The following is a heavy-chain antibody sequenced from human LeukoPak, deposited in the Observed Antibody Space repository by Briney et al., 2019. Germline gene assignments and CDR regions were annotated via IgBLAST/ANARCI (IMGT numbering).Heavy chain of an antibody. D-gene: IGHD2-15*01. CDR1: GGSISTYY. Sequence: SETLSLTCIVSGGSISTYYWNWIRQPPGKGLEWIGSIYYSGSTYYNPSLKSRVTISVDTSKNQFSLKLSSVTAADTAVYYCARDQNCSGGSCYSDYWGQGTLVTVSS. CDR2: IYYSGST. CDR3: ARDQNCSGGSCYSDY. V-gene: IGHV4-59*12. J-gene: IGHJ4*02.